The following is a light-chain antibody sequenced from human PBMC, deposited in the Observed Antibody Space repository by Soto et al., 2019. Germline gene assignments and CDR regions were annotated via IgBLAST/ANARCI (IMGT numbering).Light chain of an antibody. Sequence: DIQMTQSPSTLAASVGDRVTITCRASQSISSWMAWYQQKPGKAPKLLIYTASSLQSGVPSRFSGSGSGTDFTLTISRLEPEDFAVYYCQQYGSSLALTFGGGTKVDIK. J-gene: IGKJ4*01. CDR1: QSISSW. CDR2: TAS. V-gene: IGKV1-5*03. CDR3: QQYGSSLALT.